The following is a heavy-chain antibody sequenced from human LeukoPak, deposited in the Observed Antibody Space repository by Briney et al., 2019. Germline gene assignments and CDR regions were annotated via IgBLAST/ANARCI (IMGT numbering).Heavy chain of an antibody. CDR2: ITWNGGGT. D-gene: IGHD2-2*01. V-gene: IGHV3-43*01. J-gene: IGHJ4*02. CDR3: VKDGLQYCTSTSCYEFQS. Sequence: GGSLRLSCAASGFSFDEYSIHWVRQAPGKGLEWVSLITWNGGGTSYADSVKGRFTISRDNKKSSLFLQMHSLRTEDTAFYFCVKDGLQYCTSTSCYEFQSWGQGTLVTVSS. CDR1: GFSFDEYS.